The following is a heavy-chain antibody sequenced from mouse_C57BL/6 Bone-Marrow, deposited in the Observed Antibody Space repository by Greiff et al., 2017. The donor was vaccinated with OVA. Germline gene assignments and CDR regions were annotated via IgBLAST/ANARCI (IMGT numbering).Heavy chain of an antibody. CDR2: IRNKANGYTT. J-gene: IGHJ3*01. CDR3: ARSLYYDYGGAWFAY. V-gene: IGHV7-3*01. Sequence: EVQGVESGGGLVQPGGSLSLSCAASGFTFTDYYMSWVRQPPGKALEWLGFIRNKANGYTTEYSASVKGRFTISRDNSQSILYLQMNALRAEDSATYYGARSLYYDYGGAWFAYWGQGTLVTVSA. D-gene: IGHD2-4*01. CDR1: GFTFTDYY.